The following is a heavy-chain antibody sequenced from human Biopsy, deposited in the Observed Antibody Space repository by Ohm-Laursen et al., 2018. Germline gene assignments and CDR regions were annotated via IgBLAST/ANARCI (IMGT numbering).Heavy chain of an antibody. CDR1: GYTFTGQY. D-gene: IGHD2-15*01. CDR2: INPHSGTT. J-gene: IGHJ1*01. CDR3: AKGQDLRGGAEYFQH. V-gene: IGHV1-2*02. Sequence: SVKVSCKASGYTFTGQYLHWVRQVPGQGLEWMGWINPHSGTTKFAQDFQGRVTMTSDTSITTAYMELRRLRSDDTAVYYCAKGQDLRGGAEYFQHWGQGALVTVSS.